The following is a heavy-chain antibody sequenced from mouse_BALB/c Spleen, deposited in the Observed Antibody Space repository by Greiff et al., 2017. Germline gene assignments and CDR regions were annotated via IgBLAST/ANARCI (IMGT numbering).Heavy chain of an antibody. CDR3: ARGVMITTPFAY. D-gene: IGHD2-4*01. V-gene: IGHV2-9*02. CDR1: GFSLTSYG. Sequence: VKLVESGPGLVAPSQSLSITCTVSGFSLTSYGVHWVRQPPGKGLEWLGVIWAGGSTNYNSALMSRLSISKDNSKSQVFLKMNSLQTDDTAMYYCARGVMITTPFAYWGQGTLVTVSA. CDR2: IWAGGST. J-gene: IGHJ3*01.